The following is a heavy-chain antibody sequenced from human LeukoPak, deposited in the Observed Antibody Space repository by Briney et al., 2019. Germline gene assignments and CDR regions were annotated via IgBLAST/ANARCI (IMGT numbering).Heavy chain of an antibody. V-gene: IGHV3-66*01. J-gene: IGHJ4*02. D-gene: IGHD6-19*01. CDR3: ARVRVSVAGHDY. CDR1: GFTVRSNY. CDR2: IYSMGNT. Sequence: GGSLRLSCAASGFTVRSNYMSWLRQAPGKGREGVSVIYSMGNTYYADSVKGRFNISSDNSKNTLYLQMHSLRDEDTAVYYCARVRVSVAGHDYWGQGTLVTVSS.